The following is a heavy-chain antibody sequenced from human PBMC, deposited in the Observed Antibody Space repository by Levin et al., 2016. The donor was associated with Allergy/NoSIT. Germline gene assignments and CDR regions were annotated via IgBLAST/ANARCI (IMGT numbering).Heavy chain of an antibody. Sequence: GESLKISCAASGFTFSSYSMNWVRQAPGKGLEWVSYISSSSSTIYYADSVKGRFTISRDNAKNSLYLQMNSLRDEDTAVYYCARDSATIFDLVVYYGMDVWGQGTTVTVSS. CDR3: ARDSATIFDLVVYYGMDV. J-gene: IGHJ6*02. CDR1: GFTFSSYS. CDR2: ISSSSSTI. V-gene: IGHV3-48*02. D-gene: IGHD3-3*01.